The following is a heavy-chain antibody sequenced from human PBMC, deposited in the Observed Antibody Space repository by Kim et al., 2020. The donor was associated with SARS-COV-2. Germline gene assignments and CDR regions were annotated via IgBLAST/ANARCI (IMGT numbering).Heavy chain of an antibody. V-gene: IGHV4-39*01. J-gene: IGHJ3*02. CDR3: ARQASRAFDI. CDR2: ST. Sequence: STYYNPSLTSRVTISVDTSKNQFSLKLSSVTAADTAVYYCARQASRAFDIWGQGTMVTVSS.